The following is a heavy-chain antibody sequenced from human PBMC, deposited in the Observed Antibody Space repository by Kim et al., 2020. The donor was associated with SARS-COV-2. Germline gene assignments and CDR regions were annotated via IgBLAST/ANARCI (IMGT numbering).Heavy chain of an antibody. CDR1: GGSFSGYY. CDR2: INHSGST. J-gene: IGHJ4*02. CDR3: ARGLWSPNFGY. D-gene: IGHD3-16*01. Sequence: SETLSLTCAVYGGSFSGYYWSWIRQPPGKGLEWIGEINHSGSTNYNPSLKSRVTISVDTSKNQFSLKLSSVTAADTAVYYCARGLWSPNFGYWGQGTLVTVSS. V-gene: IGHV4-34*01.